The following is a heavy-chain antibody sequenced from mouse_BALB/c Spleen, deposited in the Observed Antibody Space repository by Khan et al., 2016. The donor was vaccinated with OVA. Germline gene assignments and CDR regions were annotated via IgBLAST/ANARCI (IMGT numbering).Heavy chain of an antibody. CDR3: ARGVDGNPFAY. CDR2: ISDGGTYP. CDR1: GFTFSDYY. D-gene: IGHD2-1*01. V-gene: IGHV5-4*02. Sequence: EVELVESGGDLVKPGGSLKLSCAASGFTFSDYYMSWVRQTPESRLEWVATISDGGTYPYYPDSVKGRFTISRDDAMNDLYLQMTSLKSEDTAMYYCARGVDGNPFAYWGQGTLVTVSA. J-gene: IGHJ3*01.